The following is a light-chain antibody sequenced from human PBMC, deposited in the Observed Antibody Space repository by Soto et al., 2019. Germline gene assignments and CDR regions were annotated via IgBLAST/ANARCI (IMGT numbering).Light chain of an antibody. CDR3: SSHTTYSTRV. CDR1: SSDIGSYNY. V-gene: IGLV2-14*01. J-gene: IGLJ1*01. CDR2: EVS. Sequence: QSVLTQPASVSGSPGQSIAISCTGTSSDIGSYNYVSWYQQHPGKAPKLMIHEVSNRPSGVSDRFSGSKSGNTASLTISGLQADDEAHYYCSSHTTYSTRVFGTGTKVTVL.